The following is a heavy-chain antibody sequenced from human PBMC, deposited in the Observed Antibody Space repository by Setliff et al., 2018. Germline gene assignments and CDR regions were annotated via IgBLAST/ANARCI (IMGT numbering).Heavy chain of an antibody. V-gene: IGHV4-39*01. CDR3: ATPGRRFGESIDY. J-gene: IGHJ4*02. CDR1: GGSISSGGYY. Sequence: SETLSLTCTVSGGSISSGGYYWSWIRQHPGKGLEWIGYIYYSGSTYYNPSLKSRVTISVDTSKNQFSLKLTSVTAADTAVYYCATPGRRFGESIDYWGQGTLVTVSS. CDR2: IYYSGST. D-gene: IGHD3-10*01.